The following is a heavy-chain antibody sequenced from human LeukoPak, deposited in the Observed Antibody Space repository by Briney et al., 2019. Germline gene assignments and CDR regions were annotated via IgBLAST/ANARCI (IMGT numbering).Heavy chain of an antibody. V-gene: IGHV4-4*09. CDR2: IYTTGST. J-gene: IGHJ4*02. CDR3: ARAGYSYGTGYYFDY. Sequence: SETLSLTCAVYGGSISRYYWNWIRQPPGKGLEWIGYIYTTGSTYYNPSLKSRVTISLDTSKNQFSLKLSSVTAADAAVYYCARAGYSYGTGYYFDYWGQGALVTVSS. D-gene: IGHD5-18*01. CDR1: GGSISRYY.